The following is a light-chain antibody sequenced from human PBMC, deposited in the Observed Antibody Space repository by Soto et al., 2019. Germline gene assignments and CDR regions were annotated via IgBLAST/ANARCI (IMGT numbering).Light chain of an antibody. V-gene: IGLV3-1*01. Sequence: SYELTQPPSVSVSPGQTASITCSGDMLGNNFASWYQQKPGQSPVVVIYQDNKRPSEIPERFSGSNSGNTVTLTISGTQAMDEADYYCQAWDSSTVLFGGGTKLTVL. CDR1: MLGNNF. CDR3: QAWDSSTVL. J-gene: IGLJ2*01. CDR2: QDN.